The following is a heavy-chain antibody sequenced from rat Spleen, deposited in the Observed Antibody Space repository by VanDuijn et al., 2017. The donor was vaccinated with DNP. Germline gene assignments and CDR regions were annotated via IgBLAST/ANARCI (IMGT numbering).Heavy chain of an antibody. CDR2: IRANGVT. V-gene: IGHV2-19*01. CDR1: GFSLADFS. Sequence: QVQLKESGPGLVQPSQTLSLTCTVSGFSLADFSVHWVRQTPEKGLAWMGRIRANGVTDYHSALRPRLSISRDTSKSQVFLKMTSLQTEDTAIYFCVREGTLMTVGFLDYWGQGVMVTVSS. D-gene: IGHD1-12*01. CDR3: VREGTLMTVGFLDY. J-gene: IGHJ2*01.